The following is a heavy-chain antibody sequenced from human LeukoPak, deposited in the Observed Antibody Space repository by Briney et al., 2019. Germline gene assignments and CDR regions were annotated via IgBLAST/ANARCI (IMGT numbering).Heavy chain of an antibody. CDR3: VRHNHMDV. CDR1: GYTFTTYS. Sequence: GASVKVSCKASGYTFTTYSMHWVRQAPGQGLEWMAIINLSGGSTDYTQKFQGRVTVTRDTSTSTVYMELSSPRSEDTAVYYCVRHNHMDVWGQGTTVTVSS. CDR2: INLSGGST. V-gene: IGHV1-46*01. J-gene: IGHJ6*02.